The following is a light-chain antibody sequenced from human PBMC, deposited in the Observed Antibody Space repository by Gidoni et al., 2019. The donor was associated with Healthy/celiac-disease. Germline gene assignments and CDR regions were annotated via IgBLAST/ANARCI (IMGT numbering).Light chain of an antibody. CDR3: QQRSNWPEVT. V-gene: IGKV3-11*01. CDR1: QRVSSY. Sequence: EIVLTQSPATLSLSPGERATLSCRASQRVSSYLAWYQQKPGQAPRLLIYDASNRATGIPARFSGSGSGTDFTLTISSLEPEDFAVYYCQQRSNWPEVTFXPGTKVDIK. J-gene: IGKJ3*01. CDR2: DAS.